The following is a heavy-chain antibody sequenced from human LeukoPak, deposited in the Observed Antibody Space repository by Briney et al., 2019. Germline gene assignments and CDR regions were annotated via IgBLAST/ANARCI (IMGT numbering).Heavy chain of an antibody. CDR3: ARDGIAAAGQSDY. J-gene: IGHJ4*02. V-gene: IGHV1-2*02. Sequence: ASVKVSCKASGYTFTGYYMHRVRQAPGQGLEWMGWINPNSGGTNYAQKFQGRVTMTRDTSISTAYMELSRLRSDDTAVYYCARDGIAAAGQSDYWGQGTLVTVSS. CDR2: INPNSGGT. D-gene: IGHD6-13*01. CDR1: GYTFTGYY.